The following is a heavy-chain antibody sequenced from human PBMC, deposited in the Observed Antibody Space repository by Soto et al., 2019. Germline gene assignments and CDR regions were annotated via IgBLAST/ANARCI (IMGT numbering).Heavy chain of an antibody. CDR2: IIPIFGTA. Sequence: QVQLVQSGAEVKKPGSSVKVSCKASGGTFSSYSINWVRQAPGQGLEWMGEIIPIFGTANYAQKFQSRVTITADESTSTAYMGLSSLRSEYTAVYYCARDGGRHSGGIDYWGQGTLVTVSS. V-gene: IGHV1-69*01. CDR3: ARDGGRHSGGIDY. CDR1: GGTFSSYS. J-gene: IGHJ4*02. D-gene: IGHD1-26*01.